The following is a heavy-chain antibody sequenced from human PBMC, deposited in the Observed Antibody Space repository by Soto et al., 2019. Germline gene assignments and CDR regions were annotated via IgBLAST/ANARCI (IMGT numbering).Heavy chain of an antibody. CDR1: GGSISSSSYY. D-gene: IGHD3-3*01. Sequence: SETLSLTCTVSGGSISSSSYYWGWIRQPPGKGLEWIGSIYYSGSTYYNPSLKSRVTISVYTSKNQFSLKLSSVTAADTAVYYCARLRTVEYYFDYWGQGTLVTVSS. CDR2: IYYSGST. V-gene: IGHV4-39*01. J-gene: IGHJ4*02. CDR3: ARLRTVEYYFDY.